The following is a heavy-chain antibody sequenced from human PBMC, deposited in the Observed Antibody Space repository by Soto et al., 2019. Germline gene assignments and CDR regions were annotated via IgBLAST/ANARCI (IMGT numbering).Heavy chain of an antibody. CDR1: GDTFSTYA. CDR2: FIPMFGVA. D-gene: IGHD6-19*01. V-gene: IGHV1-69*01. Sequence: QVHLVQSGAEVKKPGSSVKVSCKASGDTFSTYAIGWVRQAPGQGLEWMGGFIPMFGVANYAQIFQDRVTITADESTSTVYMDLSSLRSDDTAMYYCARDRNKGGWFQFDYWGQGTLVTVSS. J-gene: IGHJ4*02. CDR3: ARDRNKGGWFQFDY.